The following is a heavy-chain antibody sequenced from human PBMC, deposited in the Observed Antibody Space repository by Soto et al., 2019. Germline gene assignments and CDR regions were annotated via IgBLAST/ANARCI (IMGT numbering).Heavy chain of an antibody. D-gene: IGHD1-26*01. J-gene: IGHJ4*02. V-gene: IGHV3-30-3*01. CDR3: ARGPSGSYLDS. CDR1: GFTFISYA. Sequence: WGSLRLSSEASGFTFISYAIHFFRQAPFKGREWVAVISYDGSNKYYADSVKGRFTISRDNSKNTLYLQMNSLRAEDTAVYYCARGPSGSYLDSWGQGTLVTVSS. CDR2: ISYDGSNK.